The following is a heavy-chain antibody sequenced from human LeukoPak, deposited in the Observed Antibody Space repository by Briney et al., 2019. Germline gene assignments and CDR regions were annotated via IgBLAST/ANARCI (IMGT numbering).Heavy chain of an antibody. Sequence: SETLSLTCTVSGGSISSYYWSWIRQPPGKGLEWIGYIYYSGSTNYNPSLKSRVTISVDTSKNQFSLKLSSVTAAGTAVYYCAKLDPVIRLGFGYWGQGTLVTVSS. J-gene: IGHJ4*02. CDR2: IYYSGST. CDR1: GGSISSYY. D-gene: IGHD2/OR15-2a*01. V-gene: IGHV4-59*01. CDR3: AKLDPVIRLGFGY.